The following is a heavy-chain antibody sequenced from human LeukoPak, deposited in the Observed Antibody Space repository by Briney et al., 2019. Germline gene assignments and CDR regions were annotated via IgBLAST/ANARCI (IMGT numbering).Heavy chain of an antibody. Sequence: PGRSLRLSCAASGFTFSSYGMHWVRQAPGKGLEWVAVISYDGSNKYYADSVKGRFTISRDNSKNTLYLQMNSLRAEDTAVYYCAKRIKGGTSQNYYGMDVWGQGTTVTVSS. CDR1: GFTFSSYG. CDR2: ISYDGSNK. CDR3: AKRIKGGTSQNYYGMDV. V-gene: IGHV3-30*18. J-gene: IGHJ6*02. D-gene: IGHD2-2*01.